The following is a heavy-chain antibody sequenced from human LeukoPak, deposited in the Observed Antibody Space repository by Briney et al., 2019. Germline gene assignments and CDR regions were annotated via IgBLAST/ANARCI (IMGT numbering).Heavy chain of an antibody. V-gene: IGHV3-48*01. Sequence: GSLRLSCAASGFPLSSYSINWVRQAPGKGLEWVSYINIDSITVNYAQSVKGRFTISRDNAKNSLYLQMNSLRAEDTAVYYCSTAKFDNGAQGTRVSVSS. CDR3: STAKFDN. J-gene: IGHJ4*02. CDR2: INIDSITV. CDR1: GFPLSSYS.